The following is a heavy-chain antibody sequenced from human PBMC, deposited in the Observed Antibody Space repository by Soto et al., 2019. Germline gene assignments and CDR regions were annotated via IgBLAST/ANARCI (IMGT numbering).Heavy chain of an antibody. J-gene: IGHJ4*02. CDR3: ARGTEQQYQLDY. V-gene: IGHV4-34*01. CDR1: GGSFSGYY. D-gene: IGHD6-13*01. CDR2: INHSGST. Sequence: QVQLQQWGAGLLKPSETLSLTCAVYGGSFSGYYWSWISLPPGKGLEWIGEINHSGSTNYNPSLKSRDTIAVDTSKNPFSLKLSSVTAADTALYYCARGTEQQYQLDYWGQGTLVTVSS.